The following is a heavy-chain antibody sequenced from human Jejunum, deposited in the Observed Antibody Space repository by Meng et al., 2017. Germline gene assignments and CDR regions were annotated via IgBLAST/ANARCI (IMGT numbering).Heavy chain of an antibody. J-gene: IGHJ2*01. CDR3: ARGNSDYWYFDL. CDR2: LYSGGRT. Sequence: QVQLVESGGGVVQPGRSLRLSCAASGFTFSSYAMYWVRQAPGKGLEWVSVLYSGGRTNYADSVKGRFSISRDDSKNTLYLQMDSLRLEDTAMYFCARGNSDYWYFDLWGRGTLVTVSS. D-gene: IGHD4-11*01. V-gene: IGHV3-NL1*01. CDR1: GFTFSSYA.